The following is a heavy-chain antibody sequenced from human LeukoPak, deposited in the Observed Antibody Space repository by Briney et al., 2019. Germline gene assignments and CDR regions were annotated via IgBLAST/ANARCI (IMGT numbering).Heavy chain of an antibody. V-gene: IGHV3-33*01. J-gene: IGHJ4*02. CDR3: VRGGATTETYFDN. D-gene: IGHD4-11*01. Sequence: GRSLRLSCTAPGFTFSSFAMHWVRQAPGKGLEWVAVIWYDGSNKYYAESVKGRFTISRDNSKNTLYLQMNSLRAEDTALYYCVRGGATTETYFDNWGQGTLVTVSS. CDR2: IWYDGSNK. CDR1: GFTFSSFA.